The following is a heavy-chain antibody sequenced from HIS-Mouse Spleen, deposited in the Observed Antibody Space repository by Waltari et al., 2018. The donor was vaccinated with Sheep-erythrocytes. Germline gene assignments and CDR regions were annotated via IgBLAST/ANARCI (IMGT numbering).Heavy chain of an antibody. Sequence: EVQLVESGGGLVQPGRSLRLSCAASGFTFDDYAMHWVRQAPGKGLEWVSGISWNSGSIGYADSVKGRFTISRDNAKNTLYLQMNSLRAEDTAVYYCARALSFDYWGQGTLVTVSS. V-gene: IGHV3-9*01. D-gene: IGHD3-10*01. J-gene: IGHJ4*02. CDR1: GFTFDDYA. CDR2: ISWNSGSI. CDR3: ARALSFDY.